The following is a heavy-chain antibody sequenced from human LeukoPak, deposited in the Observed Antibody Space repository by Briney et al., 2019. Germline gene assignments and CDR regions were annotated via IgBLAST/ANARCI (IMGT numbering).Heavy chain of an antibody. CDR3: ATFSTNWYSDY. V-gene: IGHV4-39*01. CDR2: TYYSGIT. Sequence: SETLSLTCTVSGGSISSSIYSWGWIRQPPGKRLEWIGRTYYSGITYYNPSLKSRVTISADTSKNQFSLKLSFVTAADTAVYFCATFSTNWYSDYWGQGTLVTVSS. D-gene: IGHD6-13*01. CDR1: GGSISSSIYS. J-gene: IGHJ4*02.